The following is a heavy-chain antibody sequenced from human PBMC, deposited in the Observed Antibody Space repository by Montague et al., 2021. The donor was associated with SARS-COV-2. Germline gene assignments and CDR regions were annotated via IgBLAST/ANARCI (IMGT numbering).Heavy chain of an antibody. D-gene: IGHD4-23*01. V-gene: IGHV4-39*01. Sequence: IYYSGSTYYNPSLKSRVTISVGTSKNQFSLKLSSVTAADTAVYYCARLRGDYGGTYDTFDIWGLWRIVPVSS. J-gene: IGHJ3*02. CDR2: IYYSGST. CDR3: ARLRGDYGGTYDTFDI.